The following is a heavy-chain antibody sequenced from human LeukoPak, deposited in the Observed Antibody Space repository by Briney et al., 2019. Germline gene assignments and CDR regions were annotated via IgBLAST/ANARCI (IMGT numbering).Heavy chain of an antibody. Sequence: SETLSLTCTVSGGSISSSSYYWGWIRQPPGKGLEWIGSIYYSGSTYYNPSLKSRVTISVDTSKNQFSLKLSSVTAADTAVYYCASFDIAARPPPLCFDYWGQGTLVTVAS. D-gene: IGHD6-6*01. CDR1: GGSISSSSYY. CDR3: ASFDIAARPPPLCFDY. J-gene: IGHJ4*02. V-gene: IGHV4-39*07. CDR2: IYYSGST.